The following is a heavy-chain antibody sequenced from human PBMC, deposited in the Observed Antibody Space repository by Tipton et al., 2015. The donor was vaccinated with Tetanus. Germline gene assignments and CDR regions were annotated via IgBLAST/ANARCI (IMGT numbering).Heavy chain of an antibody. Sequence: QLVQSGAEVKKPGESLKISCKGSGNSFTSYWIGWVRQMPGEGLEWMGWISAYDGNTKSAQNLQGRITMTTEKSSSTAYLELRSLTSDDTAVYYCARDRGILRYFDTCDHWGQGTLVTVSS. CDR3: ARDRGILRYFDTCDH. CDR1: GNSFTSYW. V-gene: IGHV1-18*04. J-gene: IGHJ4*02. CDR2: ISAYDGNT. D-gene: IGHD3-9*01.